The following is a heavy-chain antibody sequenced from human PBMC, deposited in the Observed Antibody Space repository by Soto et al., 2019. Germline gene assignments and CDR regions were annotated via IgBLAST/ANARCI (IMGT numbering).Heavy chain of an antibody. CDR3: ARDRGYSGYDWVY. D-gene: IGHD5-12*01. V-gene: IGHV4-31*03. J-gene: IGHJ4*02. CDR2: IYYSGST. Sequence: SETLSLTCTVSGGSISICGYYWSWIRQHPGKGLEWIGYIYYSGSTYYNPSLKSRVTISVDTSKNQFSLKLSSVTAADTAVYYCARDRGYSGYDWVYWGQGTLVTVSS. CDR1: GGSISICGYY.